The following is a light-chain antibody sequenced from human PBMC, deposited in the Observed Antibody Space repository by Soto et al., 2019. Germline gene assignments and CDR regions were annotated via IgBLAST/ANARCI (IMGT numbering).Light chain of an antibody. CDR3: SSYTSSNALV. CDR2: EVS. Sequence: QSALTQPASVSGSPGQSITISSTGTSSDVGGYNYVSWYQQHPDKAPKLMIYEVSNRPSGVSNRFSGSKSGNTASLTISGLQAEDEADYYSSSYTSSNALVFGGGTKLTVL. J-gene: IGLJ2*01. V-gene: IGLV2-14*01. CDR1: SSDVGGYNY.